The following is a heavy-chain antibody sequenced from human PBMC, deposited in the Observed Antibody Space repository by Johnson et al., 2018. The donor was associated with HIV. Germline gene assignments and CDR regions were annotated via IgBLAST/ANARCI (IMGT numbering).Heavy chain of an antibody. CDR2: IRYDGSNK. CDR1: GFTFSSYG. CDR3: AKDRNWGWPVWAFDI. D-gene: IGHD3-16*01. Sequence: QVQLVESGGGVVQPGGSLRLSCAASGFTFSSYGMHWVRQAPGKGLEWVAFIRYDGSNKYYADSVKGRFTIFRDNSKNTLYLQMNSLRAEDTAVYYSAKDRNWGWPVWAFDIWGQGTMVTVSS. J-gene: IGHJ3*02. V-gene: IGHV3-30*02.